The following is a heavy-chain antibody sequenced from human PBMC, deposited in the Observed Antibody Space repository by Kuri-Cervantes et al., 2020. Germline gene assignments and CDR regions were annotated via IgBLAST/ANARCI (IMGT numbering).Heavy chain of an antibody. CDR3: AREREYQGYCSGGSCYSLGYGMDV. V-gene: IGHV3-33*05. D-gene: IGHD2-15*01. J-gene: IGHJ6*02. CDR1: GFNFSTYG. CDR2: ISYDGSNK. Sequence: GESLKISCAASGFNFSTYGMHWVRQGPGKGLEWVAVISYDGSNKYYADSVKGRFTISRDNSKNTLYLQMNSLRAEDTAVYYCAREREYQGYCSGGSCYSLGYGMDVWGQGTTVTVSS.